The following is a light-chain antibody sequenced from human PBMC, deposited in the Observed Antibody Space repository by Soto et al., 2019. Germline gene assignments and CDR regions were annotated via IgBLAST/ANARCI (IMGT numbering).Light chain of an antibody. V-gene: IGKV1-5*01. CDR2: DAS. CDR1: QSVRNW. Sequence: DIQMTQSPSTLSASVGDRVTITCRASQSVRNWLAWYQQKPVKAPKLLIYDASSLASGVPSRFSGSGFGTEFTLTISSLQPDDFATYYCQQFNTYSYTFGQGTRVEIK. J-gene: IGKJ2*01. CDR3: QQFNTYSYT.